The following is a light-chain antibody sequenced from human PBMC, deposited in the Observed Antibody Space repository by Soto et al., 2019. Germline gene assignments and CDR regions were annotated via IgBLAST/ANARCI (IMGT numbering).Light chain of an antibody. Sequence: EIVLTQSPATLSLSPGERATLACRASQSVSSYLAWYQQKPGQAPRVVIYDASNRATGIPPRFSGSGSGTDFTLTISGLEPEDFAVYYCQQRSSWPRTFGQGTKVEIK. V-gene: IGKV3-11*01. CDR1: QSVSSY. J-gene: IGKJ1*01. CDR3: QQRSSWPRT. CDR2: DAS.